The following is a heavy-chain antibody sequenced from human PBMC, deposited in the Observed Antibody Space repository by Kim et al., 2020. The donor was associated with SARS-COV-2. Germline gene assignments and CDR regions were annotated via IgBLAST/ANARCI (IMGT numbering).Heavy chain of an antibody. CDR2: ISSSSSYT. D-gene: IGHD6-13*01. CDR1: GFTFSDYY. CDR3: ATRYSSSWYGLDY. V-gene: IGHV3-11*03. J-gene: IGHJ4*02. Sequence: GGSLILSCAASGFTFSDYYMSWIRQAPGKGLEWVSYISSSSSYTNYADSVKGRFTISRDNAKNSLYLQMNSLRAEDTAVYYCATRYSSSWYGLDYWGQGTLVTVSS.